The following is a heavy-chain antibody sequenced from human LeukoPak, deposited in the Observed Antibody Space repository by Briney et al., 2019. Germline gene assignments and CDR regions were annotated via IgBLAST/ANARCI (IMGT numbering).Heavy chain of an antibody. V-gene: IGHV3-7*01. D-gene: IGHD5-12*01. CDR1: GFTFSSYW. J-gene: IGHJ4*02. Sequence: GGSLRLSCAASGFTFSSYWMSWVRQAPGKGLDWVANIKQDGSEKYYVDSVKGRFTISRDNAKNSLYLQMNRLRAEDTAVYYCARDLDIVAILFAYWGQGTLGTASS. CDR2: IKQDGSEK. CDR3: ARDLDIVAILFAY.